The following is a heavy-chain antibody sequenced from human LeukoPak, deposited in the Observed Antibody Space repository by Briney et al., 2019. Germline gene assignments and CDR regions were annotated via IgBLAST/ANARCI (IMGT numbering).Heavy chain of an antibody. J-gene: IGHJ6*02. CDR2: ISYDGSST. CDR1: GFTFSSYA. CDR3: ARAAYYHSGMDV. V-gene: IGHV3-30-3*01. Sequence: GGSLRLSCAASGFTFSSYAMHWVRQAPGKGLEWVALISYDGSSTYYADSVKGRFTISRDNPKDTLHVQMNSLRAEDTAVYYCARAAYYHSGMDVWGQGTTVTVSS.